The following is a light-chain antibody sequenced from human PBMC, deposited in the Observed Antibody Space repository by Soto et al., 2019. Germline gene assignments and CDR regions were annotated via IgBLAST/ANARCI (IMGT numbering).Light chain of an antibody. CDR1: QNINNY. CDR3: HQSYTFPET. J-gene: IGKJ1*01. CDR2: AAS. Sequence: EIQMTQSPSSLSASVGDRVTITCRASQNINNYLNWYQHQPGKGPKLLIFAASNLQSGVPSRFRGSGSGTDFTLTISSLQPEDFATYYCHQSYTFPETFSQGTKVEIK. V-gene: IGKV1-39*01.